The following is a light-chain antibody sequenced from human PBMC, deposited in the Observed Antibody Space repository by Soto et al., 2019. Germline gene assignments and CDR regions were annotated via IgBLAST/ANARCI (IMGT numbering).Light chain of an antibody. CDR2: DAS. CDR1: QSVSSY. J-gene: IGKJ4*01. Sequence: IVLTHPTPIWSWSAGESAILSCRASQSVSSYLAWYQQKPGQAPRLLIYDASNRATGIPARFSGSGSGTDFTLTISSLEPEDFAVYYCQQRSKWLTFGGGTKVEI. CDR3: QQRSKWLT. V-gene: IGKV3-11*01.